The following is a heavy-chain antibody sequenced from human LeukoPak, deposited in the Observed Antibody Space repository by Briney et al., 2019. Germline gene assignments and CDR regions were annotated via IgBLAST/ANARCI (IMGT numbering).Heavy chain of an antibody. CDR2: INHSGST. Sequence: PSETLSLTGAVYGGSFSGYYWSWIRQPPGKGLEWIGEINHSGSTNYNPSLKSRVTISVDTSKNQFSLKLSSVTAADTAVYYCARGHRGYNRSYYFDYWGQGTLVTVSS. D-gene: IGHD5-24*01. CDR1: GGSFSGYY. V-gene: IGHV4-34*01. J-gene: IGHJ4*02. CDR3: ARGHRGYNRSYYFDY.